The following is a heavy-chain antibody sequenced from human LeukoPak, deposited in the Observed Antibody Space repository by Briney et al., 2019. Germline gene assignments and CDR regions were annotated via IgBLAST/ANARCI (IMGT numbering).Heavy chain of an antibody. V-gene: IGHV1-46*01. CDR3: ARYSSGWPPDY. J-gene: IGHJ4*02. Sequence: GASVKVSCKASGYTFTSYYMHWVRQAPGQGLEWMGIINPSGGSTSYAQKFQGRVTMTRDTSTSTVYMELRSLRSDDTAVYYCARYSSGWPPDYWGQGTLVTVSS. D-gene: IGHD6-19*01. CDR1: GYTFTSYY. CDR2: INPSGGST.